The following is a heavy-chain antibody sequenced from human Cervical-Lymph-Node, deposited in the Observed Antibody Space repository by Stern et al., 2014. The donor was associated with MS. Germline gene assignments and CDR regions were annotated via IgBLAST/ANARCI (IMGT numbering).Heavy chain of an antibody. Sequence: VQLVESGGGVVQPGRSLRLSCAASGFTFSSYGMHWVRQAPGKGLEWVAVISYDGSNKYYADSVKGRFTISRDNSKNTLYLQMNSLRAEDTAVYYCAKDLQQLVSKHAFDYWGQGTLVTVS. J-gene: IGHJ4*02. V-gene: IGHV3-30*18. CDR3: AKDLQQLVSKHAFDY. CDR2: ISYDGSNK. D-gene: IGHD6-13*01. CDR1: GFTFSSYG.